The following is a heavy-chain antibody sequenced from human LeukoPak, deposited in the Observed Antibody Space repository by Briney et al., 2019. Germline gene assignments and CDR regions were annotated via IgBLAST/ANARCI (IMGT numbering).Heavy chain of an antibody. CDR2: ISAYNGNT. V-gene: IGHV1-18*01. Sequence: ASVKVSCKASGYTFTSYGIIWVRQAPGQGLEWMGWISAYNGNTNYAQKLQGRVTMTTDTSTSTAYMELRSLRSDDTAVYYCARWDIVVVPAAIYYYGMDVWGQGTTVTVSS. J-gene: IGHJ6*02. CDR3: ARWDIVVVPAAIYYYGMDV. CDR1: GYTFTSYG. D-gene: IGHD2-2*01.